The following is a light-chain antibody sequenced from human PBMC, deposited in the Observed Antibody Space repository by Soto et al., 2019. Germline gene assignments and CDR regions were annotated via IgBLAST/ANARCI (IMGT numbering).Light chain of an antibody. CDR3: CSYASFRV. CDR2: EGS. V-gene: IGLV2-23*01. J-gene: IGLJ2*01. Sequence: QSALTQPASVSGSPGQSITISCTGTSSDVGSYNLVSWYQQHPGKAPKLMIYEGSKRPSGVSNRFSGSKSGNTVSLTISGLQAEDEADYYCCSYASFRVFGGGTKVTVL. CDR1: SSDVGSYNL.